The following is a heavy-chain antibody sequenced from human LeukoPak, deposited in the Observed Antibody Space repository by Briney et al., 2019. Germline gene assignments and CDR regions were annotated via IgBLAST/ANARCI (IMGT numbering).Heavy chain of an antibody. Sequence: GASVKVSCKASGGTFSSYAISWVRQAPGQGLEWMGRIIPILGIADYAQKFQGRVTITADKSTSTAYMELSSLRSEDTAVYYCAEKDEYFQHWGQGTLVTVSS. V-gene: IGHV1-69*04. CDR2: IIPILGIA. J-gene: IGHJ1*01. CDR3: AEKDEYFQH. CDR1: GGTFSSYA.